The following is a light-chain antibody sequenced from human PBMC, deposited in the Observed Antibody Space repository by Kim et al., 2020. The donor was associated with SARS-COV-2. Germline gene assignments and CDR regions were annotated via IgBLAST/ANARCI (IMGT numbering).Light chain of an antibody. CDR3: SAWDISLNAVV. Sequence: RQPTTRQWTGTHENVGGEGATGLQLHQSHPPELLSERNNTRRSGISARFSASRSGNTASLIITGLQSEDEADYYCSAWDISLNAVVFGGGTKLTVL. V-gene: IGLV10-54*01. J-gene: IGLJ3*02. CDR1: HENVGGEG. CDR2: RNN.